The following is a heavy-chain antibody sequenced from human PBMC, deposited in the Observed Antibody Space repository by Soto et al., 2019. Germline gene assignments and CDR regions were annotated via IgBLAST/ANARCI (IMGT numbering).Heavy chain of an antibody. J-gene: IGHJ4*02. V-gene: IGHV2-5*02. D-gene: IGHD3-22*01. CDR1: GFSLSTRGVG. CDR3: ARDSSGNYGFDY. CDR2: IYWDVDK. Sequence: QITLKESGPTLVKPTQTLTLTCTFSGFSLSTRGVGVGLIRQPPGQALEWLALIYWDVDKRHSPSLKSRLTINKDMSENQVVLTMTNIDPVDTATYYCARDSSGNYGFDYWGQGTLVTVSS.